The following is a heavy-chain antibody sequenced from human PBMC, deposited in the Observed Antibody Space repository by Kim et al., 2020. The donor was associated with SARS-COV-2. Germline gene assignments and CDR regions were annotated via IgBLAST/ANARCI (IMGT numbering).Heavy chain of an antibody. Sequence: GGSLRLSCAASGFTFSSYGMHWVRQAPGKGLEWVAVIWYDGSNKYYADSVKGRFTISRDNSKNTLYLQMNSLRAEDTAVYYCARSQRHADIVVVVAADPDAFDIWGQGTMVTVSS. CDR3: ARSQRHADIVVVVAADPDAFDI. D-gene: IGHD2-15*01. J-gene: IGHJ3*02. CDR1: GFTFSSYG. V-gene: IGHV3-33*01. CDR2: IWYDGSNK.